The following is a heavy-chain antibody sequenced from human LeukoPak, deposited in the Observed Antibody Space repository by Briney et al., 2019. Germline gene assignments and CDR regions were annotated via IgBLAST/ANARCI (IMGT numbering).Heavy chain of an antibody. J-gene: IGHJ4*02. V-gene: IGHV3-9*01. Sequence: GGSLRLSCAASGFTVSSNYMSWVRQAPGKGLEWVSGISWNSGSIGYADSVKGRFTISRDNAKNSLYLQMNSLRAEDTALYYCAKDIAVSLAARYFDYWGQGTLVTVSS. CDR2: ISWNSGSI. CDR3: AKDIAVSLAARYFDY. CDR1: GFTVSSNY. D-gene: IGHD6-6*01.